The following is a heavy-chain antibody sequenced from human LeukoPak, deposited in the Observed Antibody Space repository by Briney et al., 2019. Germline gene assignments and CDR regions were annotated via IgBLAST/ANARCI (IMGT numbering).Heavy chain of an antibody. CDR3: ARGPSVLLWFGELLPFDY. CDR1: GGSFSGYY. J-gene: IGHJ4*02. CDR2: INHSGST. Sequence: SETLSLTCAVYGGSFSGYYWSWIRQPPGKGLEWIGEINHSGSTNYNPSLKSRVTISVDTSKNQFSLKLSSVTAADTAVYYCARGPSVLLWFGELLPFDYWGQGTPVTVSS. V-gene: IGHV4-34*01. D-gene: IGHD3-10*01.